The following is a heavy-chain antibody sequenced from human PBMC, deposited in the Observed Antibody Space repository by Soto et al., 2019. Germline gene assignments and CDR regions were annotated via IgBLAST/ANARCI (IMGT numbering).Heavy chain of an antibody. D-gene: IGHD1-1*01. CDR3: ARDLSGDTTPYFDL. CDR2: IYNDGSRT. CDR1: GFAFSSYW. J-gene: IGHJ4*02. Sequence: PVVSLRISCAASGFAFSSYWMHWVRQTPGKGPVWVSRIYNDGSRTAYADSVKGRFTISRDNAKNTMYLQMSSLTVEDTAVYYCARDLSGDTTPYFDLWGQGTLVTVSS. V-gene: IGHV3-74*01.